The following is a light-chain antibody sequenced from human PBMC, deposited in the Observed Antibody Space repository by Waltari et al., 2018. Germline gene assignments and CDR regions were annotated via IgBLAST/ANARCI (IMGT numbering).Light chain of an antibody. J-gene: IGKJ1*01. V-gene: IGKV1-5*03. Sequence: DIQMTQSPSTLSASVGDRVTITCRANQSISSGLAWYQQKPGKAPKLLIYKASSLESGVPSRFSGSGSGTEFTLTISSLQPDDFATYYCQQYNSYSRAFGQGTKVEIK. CDR1: QSISSG. CDR3: QQYNSYSRA. CDR2: KAS.